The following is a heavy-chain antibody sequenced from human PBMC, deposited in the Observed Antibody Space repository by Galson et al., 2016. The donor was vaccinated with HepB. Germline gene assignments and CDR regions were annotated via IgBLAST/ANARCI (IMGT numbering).Heavy chain of an antibody. CDR3: ARVRRSWYYFDY. Sequence: SLRLSCAASGFTFSSYAMHWVRQAPGKGVEYVSSISSTGDSTYYTDSVKGRFTISRDNSKNTLNLQMSSLRAEDTAVYYCARVRRSWYYFDYWGQGTLVTISS. V-gene: IGHV3-64D*06. CDR1: GFTFSSYA. CDR2: ISSTGDST. D-gene: IGHD6-13*01. J-gene: IGHJ4*02.